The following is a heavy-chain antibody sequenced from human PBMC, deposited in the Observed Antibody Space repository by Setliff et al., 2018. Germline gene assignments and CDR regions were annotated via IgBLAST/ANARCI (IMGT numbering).Heavy chain of an antibody. CDR1: GYSFSNYW. Sequence: PGESLKISCKGSGYSFSNYWIGWVRQMPGKGLEWMGIVYPGDSDTRYSPSFEGQVTISADKSISTAYLQWSSLKASDSAVYYCARLLNGYNSYDYYYMDVWGKVTTVTVSS. CDR2: VYPGDSDT. CDR3: ARLLNGYNSYDYYYMDV. J-gene: IGHJ6*03. D-gene: IGHD5-12*01. V-gene: IGHV5-51*01.